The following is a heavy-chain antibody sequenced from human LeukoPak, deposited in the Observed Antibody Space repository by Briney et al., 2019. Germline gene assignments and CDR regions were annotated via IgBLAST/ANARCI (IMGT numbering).Heavy chain of an antibody. D-gene: IGHD3-10*01. CDR1: GGSISSYY. V-gene: IGHV4-59*01. J-gene: IGHJ4*02. CDR2: IYYSGST. Sequence: SETLSLTCTVSGGSISSYYWSWIRQPPGKGLEWIGYIYYSGSTNYNPSLKSRVTISVDTSKNQFSLKLSSVTAADTAVYYCARDRAGFDYGGQGTLVTVSS. CDR3: ARDRAGFDY.